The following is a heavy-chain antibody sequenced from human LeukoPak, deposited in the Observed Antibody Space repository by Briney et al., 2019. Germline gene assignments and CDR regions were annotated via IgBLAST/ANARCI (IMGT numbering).Heavy chain of an antibody. V-gene: IGHV4-38-2*02. CDR1: GYSISSGFY. Sequence: PSETLSLTCTVSGYSISSGFYWGWIRQPPGKGLECIGSIYHSGSTYYNPSLKSRVSISVDTSKNQFSLKLSSVTAADTAVYYCARVCSKDFWSGYFPRFDPWGQGTLVTVSS. J-gene: IGHJ5*02. D-gene: IGHD3-3*01. CDR2: IYHSGST. CDR3: ARVCSKDFWSGYFPRFDP.